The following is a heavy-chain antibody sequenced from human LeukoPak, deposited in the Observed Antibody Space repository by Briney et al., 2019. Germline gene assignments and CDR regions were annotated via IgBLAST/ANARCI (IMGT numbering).Heavy chain of an antibody. D-gene: IGHD1-1*01. J-gene: IGHJ4*02. CDR1: GFTLSNYA. CDR3: AKPATTDSADY. V-gene: IGHV3-23*01. CDR2: INGSGDKT. Sequence: GGSLRLSCAASGFTLSNYAMNWVRQAPGKGLEWVSSINGSGDKTYYADSVKGRFSISRNNSKNTLYLQMNSLRAGDTAVYYCAKPATTDSADYWGQGTLVTVSS.